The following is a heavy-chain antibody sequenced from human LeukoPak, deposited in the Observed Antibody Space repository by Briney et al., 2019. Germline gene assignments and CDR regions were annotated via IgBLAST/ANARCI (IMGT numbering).Heavy chain of an antibody. CDR3: AKARMVRGVIQGSGY. V-gene: IGHV3-23*01. CDR2: ISGSGGST. CDR1: GFTFSSYA. J-gene: IGHJ4*02. D-gene: IGHD3-10*01. Sequence: GGSLRLSCAASGFTFSSYAMSWVRQAPGKGLEWVSAISGSGGSTYYADSVKGRFTISRDNSKNTLYLQMNSLRAEDTAVYYCAKARMVRGVIQGSGYWGQGTLVTVSS.